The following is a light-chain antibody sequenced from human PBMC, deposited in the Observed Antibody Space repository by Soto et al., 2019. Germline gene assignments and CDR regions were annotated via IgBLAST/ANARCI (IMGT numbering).Light chain of an antibody. CDR2: GIS. CDR1: RGIGNN. J-gene: IGKJ2*01. Sequence: EIVMTQSPATLSVSPGESATLSCRASRGIGNNLAWYQQRRGQAPRLLTFGISTRATGIPARFSGSGSATDFTRTISSLQSEDFAVYYCQQYDVWPLTFGQGTRLEI. CDR3: QQYDVWPLT. V-gene: IGKV3-15*01.